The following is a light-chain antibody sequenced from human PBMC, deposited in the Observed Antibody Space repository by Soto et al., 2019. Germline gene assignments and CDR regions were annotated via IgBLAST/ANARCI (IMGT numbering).Light chain of an antibody. Sequence: AIRMTQSPSSFSASTGDRVTITCRASQGISSYLAWYQQKPGKAPKLLIYAASTLQSGVPSRFSGSGSGTDFTLTISSLQPEDFATYFCQQSYTLPLTFGGGTKVDIK. CDR1: QGISSY. V-gene: IGKV1-8*01. J-gene: IGKJ4*01. CDR3: QQSYTLPLT. CDR2: AAS.